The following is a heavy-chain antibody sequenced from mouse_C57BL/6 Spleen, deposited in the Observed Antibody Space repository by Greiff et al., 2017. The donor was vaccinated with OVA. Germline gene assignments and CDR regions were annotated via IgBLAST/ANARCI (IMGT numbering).Heavy chain of an antibody. Sequence: QVQLQQSDAELVKPGASVKISCKVSGYTFTDHTIHWMKQRPEQGLEWIGYIYPRDGSNKYNEKFKGKATLTADKSSSTAYMQLNSRTSEASAVYFCARGGSSYDWFADWGQGTLVTVSA. J-gene: IGHJ3*01. D-gene: IGHD1-1*01. V-gene: IGHV1-78*01. CDR3: ARGGSSYDWFAD. CDR1: GYTFTDHT. CDR2: IYPRDGSN.